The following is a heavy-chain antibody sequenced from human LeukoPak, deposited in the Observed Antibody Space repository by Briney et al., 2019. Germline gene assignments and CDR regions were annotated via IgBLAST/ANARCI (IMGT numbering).Heavy chain of an antibody. J-gene: IGHJ6*02. D-gene: IGHD6-13*01. CDR1: GFTFSSYG. CDR2: ISYDGSNK. Sequence: GRSLRLSCAASGFTFSSYGMHWVRQAPGKGLEWVAVISYDGSNKYYADSVKGRFTISRDNSKNTLYLQMNSLRAEDTAVYYAWTPIAAADSYYYGMDVWGQGTTVTVSS. V-gene: IGHV3-30*03. CDR3: WTPIAAADSYYYGMDV.